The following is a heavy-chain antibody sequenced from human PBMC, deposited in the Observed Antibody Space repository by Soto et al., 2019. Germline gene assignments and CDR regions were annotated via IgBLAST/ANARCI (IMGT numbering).Heavy chain of an antibody. CDR2: IGNDPSYL. CDR1: VFSFSRHS. D-gene: IGHD6-19*01. CDR3: VTGAPVAGALFDR. Sequence: GGSLRLSCEASVFSFSRHSMNWVRQAPGKGLEWVSSIGNDPSYLYYAGSVKGRFTISRDDSKNTLYLQMNSLKTDDTAVYFCVTGAPVAGALFDRWGPGTLVTVSS. V-gene: IGHV3-21*03. J-gene: IGHJ4*02.